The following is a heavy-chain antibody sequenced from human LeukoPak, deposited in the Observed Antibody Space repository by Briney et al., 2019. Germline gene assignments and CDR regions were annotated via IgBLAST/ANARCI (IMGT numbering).Heavy chain of an antibody. J-gene: IGHJ4*02. CDR2: ISYDGSNK. CDR3: AKPARTDYADY. V-gene: IGHV3-30*18. D-gene: IGHD1-14*01. CDR1: GFTFSSYG. Sequence: GGSLRLSCAASGFTFSSYGMHWVRQAPGKGLEWVAVISYDGSNKYYADSVKGRFTISRDNSKNTLYLQMNSLRAEDTAVYYCAKPARTDYADYWGQGTLVTVSS.